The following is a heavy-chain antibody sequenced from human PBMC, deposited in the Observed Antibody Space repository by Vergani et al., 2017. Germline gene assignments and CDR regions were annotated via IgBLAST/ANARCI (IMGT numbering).Heavy chain of an antibody. CDR3: ARGPSVVQGHYIYYYSYFMDV. CDR1: GFPFSGSY. CDR2: IYLGGTT. J-gene: IGHJ6*03. Sequence: VQLVESGGGLLKPGESLRLSCAVSGFPFSGSYMTWVRQTPGKGLEWIGYIYLGGTTTYNPSLESRVSLSADTSKNQFSLQLTSVTAADTAVYYCARGPSVVQGHYIYYYSYFMDVWGKGTTVTVSS. V-gene: IGHV4-59*01. D-gene: IGHD2-15*01.